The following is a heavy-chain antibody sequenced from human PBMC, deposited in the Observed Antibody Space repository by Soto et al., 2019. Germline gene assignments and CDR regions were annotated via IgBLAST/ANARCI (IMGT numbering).Heavy chain of an antibody. Sequence: GGSLRLSCAASGFTFSSYDMHWVRQATGKGPDWGSSIGTAGDKYYPGHVKGRFTISRDNAKNSYYLQMSSLRAEDTAVYYCASIVYEARMVANGDSGSYFDYWGQGTPVTVSS. CDR2: IGTAGDK. V-gene: IGHV3-13*01. CDR1: GFTFSSYD. D-gene: IGHD5-12*01. J-gene: IGHJ4*02. CDR3: ASIVYEARMVANGDSGSYFDY.